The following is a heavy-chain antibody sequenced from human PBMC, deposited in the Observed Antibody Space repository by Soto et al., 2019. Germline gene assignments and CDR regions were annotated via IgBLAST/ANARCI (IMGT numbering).Heavy chain of an antibody. J-gene: IGHJ4*02. CDR3: ARGDMTTVTTVDY. CDR1: GFTFSSYW. V-gene: IGHV3-7*01. D-gene: IGHD4-17*01. CDR2: IKQDGSEK. Sequence: LRLSCAASGFTFSSYWMSWVRQAPGKGLEWVANIKQDGSEKYYVDSVKGRFTISRDNAKNSLYLQMNSLRAEDTAVYYCARGDMTTVTTVDYWGQGTLVTVSS.